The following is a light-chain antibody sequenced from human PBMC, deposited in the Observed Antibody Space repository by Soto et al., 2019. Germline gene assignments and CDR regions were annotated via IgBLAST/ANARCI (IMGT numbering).Light chain of an antibody. CDR2: GAS. J-gene: IGKJ1*01. CDR1: QSVSRY. V-gene: IGKV3-20*01. CDR3: HHFGSLPET. Sequence: VLTQSPGTLSLSPGERATLSCRASQSVSRYLVWYQQKPGQAPRLLIYGASSRASGIPDRFSGSGSGTDFTLTINRLGPEDFAVYYCHHFGSLPETFGQGTNVE.